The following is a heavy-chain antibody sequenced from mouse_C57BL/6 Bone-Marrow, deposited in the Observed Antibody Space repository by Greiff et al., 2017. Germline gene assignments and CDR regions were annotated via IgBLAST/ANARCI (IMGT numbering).Heavy chain of an antibody. CDR3: ARWGITTVDY. Sequence: EVQLQQSGPGLVKPSQSLSLTCSVTGYSITSGYYWNWIRQFPGNKLEWMGYISYDGSNNYNPSLKNRISITRDTSKNQFFLKLNSVTTEDTAAYYCARWGITTVDYWGQGTTLTVSS. CDR1: GYSITSGYY. CDR2: ISYDGSN. J-gene: IGHJ2*01. V-gene: IGHV3-6*01. D-gene: IGHD1-1*01.